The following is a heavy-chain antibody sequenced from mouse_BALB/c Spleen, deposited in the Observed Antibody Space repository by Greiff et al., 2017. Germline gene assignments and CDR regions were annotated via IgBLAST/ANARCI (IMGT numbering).Heavy chain of an antibody. CDR2: ISYDGSN. CDR1: GYSITSGYY. CDR3: AREDYYGNLDY. V-gene: IGHV3-6*02. D-gene: IGHD2-1*01. Sequence: VQLKVSGPGLVKPSQSLSLTCSVTGYSITSGYYWNWIRQFPGNKLEWMGYISYDGSNNYNPSLKNRISITRDTSKNQFFLKLNSVTTEDTATYYCAREDYYGNLDYWGQGTTLTVSS. J-gene: IGHJ2*01.